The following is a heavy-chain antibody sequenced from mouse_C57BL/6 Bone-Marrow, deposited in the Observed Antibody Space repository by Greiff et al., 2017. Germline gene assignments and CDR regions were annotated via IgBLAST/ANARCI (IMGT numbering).Heavy chain of an antibody. CDR3: ARCGYDVTGYYAMDY. V-gene: IGHV1-78*01. CDR2: IYPRDGST. CDR1: GYTFTDHT. Sequence: VQLQQSDAELVKPGASVKISCKVSGYTFTDHTIHWMKQRPEQGLEWIGYIYPRDGSTKYNEKFKGKATLTADKSSSTAYMQLNSLTYEDSAVYFCARCGYDVTGYYAMDYWGQGTSVTVSS. J-gene: IGHJ4*01. D-gene: IGHD2-2*01.